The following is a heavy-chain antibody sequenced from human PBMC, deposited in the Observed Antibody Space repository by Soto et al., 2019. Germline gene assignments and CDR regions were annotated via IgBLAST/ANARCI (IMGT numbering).Heavy chain of an antibody. CDR2: IYYSGST. V-gene: IGHV4-39*02. CDR1: GGSISSSSYY. D-gene: IGHD6-19*01. Sequence: QLQLQESGPGLVKPSETLSLTCTVSGGSISSSSYYWGWIRQPPGKGLEWIGSIYYSGSTYYNPSLKSRVTISVDTSKNHFSLKLSSVTAADTAVYYCARRAYSSGWYYFDYWRQGTLVTVSS. CDR3: ARRAYSSGWYYFDY. J-gene: IGHJ4*02.